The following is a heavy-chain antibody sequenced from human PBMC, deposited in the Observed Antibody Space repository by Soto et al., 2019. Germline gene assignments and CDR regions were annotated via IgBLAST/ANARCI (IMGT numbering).Heavy chain of an antibody. V-gene: IGHV3-74*01. D-gene: IGHD3-16*01. CDR1: GFTFSSYW. CDR2: IDEYGNAI. Sequence: GGSLRLSCAASGFTFSSYWMHWVRQVPGKGLLWVSRIDEYGNAINYADSVKGRFTISRDNARNTLYLEMNSLRAEDTALYYCTRDSGGKGAYWGPGTLVTVSS. CDR3: TRDSGGKGAY. J-gene: IGHJ4*02.